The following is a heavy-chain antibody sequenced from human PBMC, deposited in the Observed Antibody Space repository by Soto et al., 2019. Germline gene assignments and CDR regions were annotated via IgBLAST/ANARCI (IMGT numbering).Heavy chain of an antibody. CDR1: GDSISGFY. CDR2: INYAGST. CDR3: ARFRRNYFDN. Sequence: SETLSLTCTASGDSISGFYWSWIRQPPGKGLEWIGYINYAGSTYHSPSLQSRVTISLDSSRKQFSLILTSVTATDTAVYFCARFRRNYFDNWGQGTLVTVSS. D-gene: IGHD3-10*01. V-gene: IGHV4-59*01. J-gene: IGHJ4*02.